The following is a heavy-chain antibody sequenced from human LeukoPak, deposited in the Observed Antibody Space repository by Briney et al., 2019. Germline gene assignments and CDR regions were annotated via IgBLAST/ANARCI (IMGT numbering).Heavy chain of an antibody. V-gene: IGHV1-18*01. CDR1: GYTFSSYG. CDR2: INANNGYT. D-gene: IGHD6-13*01. J-gene: IGHJ6*03. CDR3: ARDWGEGSSWGYYMDV. Sequence: ASVKVSCKASGYTFSSYGISWVRQAPGQGLEWMGWINANNGYTNYRQKFQGRVVMTTDTSTSTAYMELRSLRSDDTAVYYCARDWGEGSSWGYYMDVWGKGTTVTISS.